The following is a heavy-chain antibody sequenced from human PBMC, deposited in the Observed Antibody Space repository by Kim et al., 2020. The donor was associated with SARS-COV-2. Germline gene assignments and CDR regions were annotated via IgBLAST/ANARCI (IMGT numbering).Heavy chain of an antibody. Sequence: NPSLKSRVTISVDTSKNQFSLKLSSVTAADTAVYFCARVDILTGYYVYGYWGQGTLVTVSS. V-gene: IGHV4-34*01. D-gene: IGHD3-9*01. J-gene: IGHJ4*02. CDR3: ARVDILTGYYVYGY.